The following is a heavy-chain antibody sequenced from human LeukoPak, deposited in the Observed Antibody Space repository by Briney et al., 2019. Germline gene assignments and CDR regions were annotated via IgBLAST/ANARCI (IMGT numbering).Heavy chain of an antibody. CDR2: VYHSGST. CDR3: ARVSVVPAATNWFDP. Sequence: SETLSLTCTVSGYSISSGYYWGWIRQPPGKGLEWIGSVYHSGSTYYNPSLKSRVTISVDTSRNQFSLKLSSVTAADTAVYYCARVSVVPAATNWFDPWGQGTLVTVSS. D-gene: IGHD2-2*01. J-gene: IGHJ5*02. V-gene: IGHV4-38-2*02. CDR1: GYSISSGYY.